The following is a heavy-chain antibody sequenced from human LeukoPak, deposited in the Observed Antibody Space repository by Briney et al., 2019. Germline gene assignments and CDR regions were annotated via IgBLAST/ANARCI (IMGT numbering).Heavy chain of an antibody. CDR2: ISAYNGNT. CDR1: GYTFTSYG. D-gene: IGHD2-2*01. V-gene: IGHV1-18*01. Sequence: ASVKVSCKASGYTFTSYGISWVRQAPGQGLAWMGWISAYNGNTNYAQKLQGRVTMTTDTSTSTAYMELRSLRSDDTAVYYCARSRAPCSSTSRYGFDAFDIWGQGTMVTVSS. CDR3: ARSRAPCSSTSRYGFDAFDI. J-gene: IGHJ3*02.